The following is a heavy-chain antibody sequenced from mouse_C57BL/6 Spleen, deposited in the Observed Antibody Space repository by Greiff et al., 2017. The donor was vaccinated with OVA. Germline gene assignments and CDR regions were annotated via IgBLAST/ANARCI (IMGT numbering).Heavy chain of an antibody. Sequence: VQVVESGAELARPGASVKLSCKASGYTFTSYGISRVKQRTGQGLEWIGEIYPRSGNTYYNEKFKGKATLTADKSSSTAYMELRSLTSEDSAVYFCARSAMVTDYAMDYGGQGTSVTVSS. CDR1: GYTFTSYG. CDR3: ARSAMVTDYAMDY. D-gene: IGHD2-2*01. J-gene: IGHJ4*01. V-gene: IGHV1-81*01. CDR2: IYPRSGNT.